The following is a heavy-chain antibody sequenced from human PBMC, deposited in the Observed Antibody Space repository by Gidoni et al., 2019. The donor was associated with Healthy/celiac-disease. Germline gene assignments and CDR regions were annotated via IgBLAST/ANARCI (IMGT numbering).Heavy chain of an antibody. CDR3: ARAGGVVVAADH. Sequence: IYYSGSTYYNPSLKSRVTISVDTSKNQFSLKLSSVTAADTAVYYCARAGGVVVAADHWGQGTLVTVSS. J-gene: IGHJ4*02. D-gene: IGHD2-15*01. CDR2: IYYSGST. V-gene: IGHV4-39*07.